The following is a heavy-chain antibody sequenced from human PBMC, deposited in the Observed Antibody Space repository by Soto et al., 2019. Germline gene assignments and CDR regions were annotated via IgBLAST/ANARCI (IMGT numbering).Heavy chain of an antibody. J-gene: IGHJ6*03. CDR3: AGGRCSSTSCYNDILTGYLFNYYYYYMDV. V-gene: IGHV1-69*02. CDR2: IIPILGIA. D-gene: IGHD2-2*02. CDR1: GGTFSSYT. Sequence: ASVKVSCKASGGTFSSYTISWVRQAPGQGLEWMGRIIPILGIANYAQKFQGRVTITADKSTSTAYMELSSLRSEDTAVYYCAGGRCSSTSCYNDILTGYLFNYYYYYMDVWGKGTTVTVSS.